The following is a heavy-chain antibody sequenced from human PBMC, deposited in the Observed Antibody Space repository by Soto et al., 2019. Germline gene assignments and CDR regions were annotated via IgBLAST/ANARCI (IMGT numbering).Heavy chain of an antibody. CDR2: IYYSGST. J-gene: IGHJ4*02. D-gene: IGHD3-10*01. CDR1: GGSISSGDYY. CDR3: ARYGSGSSFDY. Sequence: QVQLQESGPGLVKPSQTLSLTCTVSGGSISSGDYYWSWIRQHPGKGLEWIGYIYYSGSTYYNPSLKRRVTISVDTSKIQFSLKLTSVTAADTAVYYCARYGSGSSFDYWGQGTLVTVSS. V-gene: IGHV4-31*03.